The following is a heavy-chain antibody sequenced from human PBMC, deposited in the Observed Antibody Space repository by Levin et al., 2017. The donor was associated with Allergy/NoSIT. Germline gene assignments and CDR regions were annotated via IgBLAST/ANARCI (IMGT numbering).Heavy chain of an antibody. Sequence: GESLKISCAASGFTFSSYAMSWVRQAPGKGLEWVSAISGSDDSTYYADSVKGRFTISRDTSKNTLYLQMNSLRAEDTAVYYCARMEGEWELRSGVLDYWGQGTLVTVSS. D-gene: IGHD1-26*01. CDR2: ISGSDDST. V-gene: IGHV3-23*01. CDR1: GFTFSSYA. J-gene: IGHJ4*02. CDR3: ARMEGEWELRSGVLDY.